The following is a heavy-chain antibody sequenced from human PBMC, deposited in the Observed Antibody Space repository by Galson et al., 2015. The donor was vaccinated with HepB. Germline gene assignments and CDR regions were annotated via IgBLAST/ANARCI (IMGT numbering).Heavy chain of an antibody. CDR1: GGSITHYY. D-gene: IGHD1/OR15-1a*01. Sequence: ETLSLTCTVSGGSITHYYWSWIRQSPGKGLEWIGYMFHTGNIKYNPSLRGRVSMSMDTSKNQFSLKLTSVTVADTAIYYCARDGGTRPPYDALDIWGPGTKVTVSP. CDR2: MFHTGNI. CDR3: ARDGGTRPPYDALDI. J-gene: IGHJ3*02. V-gene: IGHV4-59*12.